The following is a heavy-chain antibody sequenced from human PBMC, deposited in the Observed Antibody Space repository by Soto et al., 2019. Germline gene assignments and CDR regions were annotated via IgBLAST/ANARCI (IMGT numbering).Heavy chain of an antibody. CDR3: ARDALITMYFSRWGGVGGTFDY. J-gene: IGHJ4*02. CDR1: GFTFSSYA. CDR2: ISYDGSNK. V-gene: IGHV3-30-3*01. Sequence: GGSLRLSCAASGFTFSSYAMHWVRQAPGKGLEWVAVISYDGSNKYYADSVKGRFTISRDNSKNTLYLQMNSLRAEDTAVYYCARDALITMYFSRWGGVGGTFDYWGQGTLVTVSS. D-gene: IGHD3-3*01.